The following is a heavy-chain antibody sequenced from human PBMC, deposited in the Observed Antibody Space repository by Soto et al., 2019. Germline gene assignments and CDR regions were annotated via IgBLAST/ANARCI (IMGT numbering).Heavy chain of an antibody. CDR2: IRSKANNYAT. CDR1: RFTCSGSA. CDR3: TSTSPDAIAFHI. V-gene: IGHV3-73*02. Sequence: EVQLVESGGGLVQPGGSLKLSCATSRFTCSGSAMHWVRQSPGKGLELLGHIRSKANNYATAYVASVTGRFTISRDDSKNTAYLQMNSLKTEDTAVYYCTSTSPDAIAFHIWGQGTVVTVSS. J-gene: IGHJ3*02.